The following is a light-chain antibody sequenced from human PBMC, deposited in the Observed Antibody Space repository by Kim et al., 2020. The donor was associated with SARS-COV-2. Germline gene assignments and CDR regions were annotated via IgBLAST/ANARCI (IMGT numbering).Light chain of an antibody. CDR1: SSDVGGYNY. J-gene: IGLJ1*01. Sequence: QSITISCTGTSSDVGGYNYVSWYQQHPGKAPKLMIYDVSNRPSGVSNRFSGSKSGNTASLTISGLQAEDEADYYCSSYTSSSIYVFGTGTKVTVL. CDR3: SSYTSSSIYV. CDR2: DVS. V-gene: IGLV2-14*03.